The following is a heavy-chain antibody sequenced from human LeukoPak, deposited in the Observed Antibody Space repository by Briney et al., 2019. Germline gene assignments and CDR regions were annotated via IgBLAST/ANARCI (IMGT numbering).Heavy chain of an antibody. D-gene: IGHD7-27*01. CDR1: GFTFSSYS. J-gene: IGHJ4*02. CDR3: ARHGAGDRIGFDY. CDR2: ISSSSSYI. Sequence: PGGSLRLSCAASGFTFSSYSMNWVRQAPGKGLEWVSSISSSSSYIYYADSVKGRFTISRDNAKNSLYLQMNSLRAEDTAVYYCARHGAGDRIGFDYWGQGTLVTVSS. V-gene: IGHV3-21*01.